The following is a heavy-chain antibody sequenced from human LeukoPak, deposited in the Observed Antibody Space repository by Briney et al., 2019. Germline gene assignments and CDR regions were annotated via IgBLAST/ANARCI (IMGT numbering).Heavy chain of an antibody. V-gene: IGHV4-59*01. CDR3: GSTNYNPSRKSRVTISVDTSKTQFSLKLSSVTAADTAVYYCARVSGIAVAGPGEYFQH. CDR1: GGSISSYY. D-gene: IGHD3-10*01. Sequence: PSETLSLTCTVSGGSISSYYWSWIRQPPGQGLEWIGYMYYSGSTNYNPSLQSRLTISDDTTTNQCSVKLGSVSAADTDVYYSGSTNYNPSRKSRVTISVDTSKTQFSLKLSSVTAADTAVYYCARVSGIAVAGPGEYFQHWGQGTLVTVSS. CDR2: MYYSGST. J-gene: IGHJ1*01.